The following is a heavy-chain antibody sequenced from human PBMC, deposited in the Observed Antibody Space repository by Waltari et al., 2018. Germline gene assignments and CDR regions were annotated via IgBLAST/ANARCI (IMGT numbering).Heavy chain of an antibody. CDR2: MNPDGREK. CDR1: GPTFAGNW. CDR3: ARDTGFKHFDS. Sequence: EVRLVESGGGLVQPGGSLRLVCVDSGPTFAGNWLTWVRQGPGKGLEWGADMNPDGREKKYVDSVVGRFIISRDNGKKSLYLQMNSLKVEDTGVYFCARDTGFKHFDSWGQGTLVTVS. J-gene: IGHJ5*01. V-gene: IGHV3-7*01.